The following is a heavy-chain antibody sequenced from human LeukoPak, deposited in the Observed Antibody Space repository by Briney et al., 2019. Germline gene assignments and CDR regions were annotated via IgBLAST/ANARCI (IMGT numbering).Heavy chain of an antibody. J-gene: IGHJ4*02. CDR1: GYSFTSYW. CDR3: ARPISSGWYYFDY. Sequence: GEPLKISCKGSGYSFTSYWIGWVRQMPGKGLEWMGVIYPGDSGTRYSPSFQGQVTISADKSISTAYLQWSSLKASDTAMYYCARPISSGWYYFDYWGQGTLVTVSS. D-gene: IGHD6-19*01. V-gene: IGHV5-51*01. CDR2: IYPGDSGT.